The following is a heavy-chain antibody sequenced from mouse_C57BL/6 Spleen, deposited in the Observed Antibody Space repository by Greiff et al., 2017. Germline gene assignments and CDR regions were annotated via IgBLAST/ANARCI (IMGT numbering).Heavy chain of an antibody. Sequence: EVKLQESGGGLVKPGGSLKLSCAASGFTFSSYAMSWVRQTPEKRLEWVATISDGGSCTYYPDNVKGRFTISRDNAKNNLYLQMSHLKSEDTAMYYCARNGNFSLAWFAYWGQGTLVTVSA. CDR1: GFTFSSYA. V-gene: IGHV5-4*03. D-gene: IGHD2-1*01. CDR3: ARNGNFSLAWFAY. CDR2: ISDGGSCT. J-gene: IGHJ3*01.